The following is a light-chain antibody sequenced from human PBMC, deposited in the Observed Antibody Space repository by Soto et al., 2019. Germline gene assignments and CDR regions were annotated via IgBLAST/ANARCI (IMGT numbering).Light chain of an antibody. Sequence: AIQMTQSPSSLSASVGDRVTISCRASQGIRNDLAWYQQKPGKAPKLLIFAASNLQSGVPSRFSGSGSGTHFTLTISSLQPEDVATYYCQQANTFPLTFGQGTRLEIK. CDR2: AAS. J-gene: IGKJ5*01. CDR1: QGIRND. CDR3: QQANTFPLT. V-gene: IGKV1-6*01.